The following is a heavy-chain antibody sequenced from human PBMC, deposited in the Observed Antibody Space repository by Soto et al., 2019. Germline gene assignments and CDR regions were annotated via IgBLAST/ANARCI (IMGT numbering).Heavy chain of an antibody. V-gene: IGHV2-5*02. CDR2: LYWDDDE. CDR3: AHRPRGFTYFFDY. J-gene: IGHJ4*02. CDR1: GFSLSTRGVG. Sequence: QITLNESGPTLVKPTQTLTLTCTFSGFSLSTRGVGVGWIRQPPGKALEWLALLYWDDDERYSPSLMSRLTLTKDTSKNQVFLTMTSVDPVDTATYYCAHRPRGFTYFFDYWGQGTLVTVSS.